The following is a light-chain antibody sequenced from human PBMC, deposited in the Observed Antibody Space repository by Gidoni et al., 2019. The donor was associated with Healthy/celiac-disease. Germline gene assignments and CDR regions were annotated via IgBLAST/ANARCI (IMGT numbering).Light chain of an antibody. Sequence: EIVLTQSPGTLSLSPGERATLSCRAIQSVSSSYLTCYQQKPGQDPRLIIYGSSCRATVIPDRFSGSGSGTDFTRTISRLESEDFAVYYCQQYGSSPGWTFGQGTKVEIK. CDR3: QQYGSSPGWT. CDR2: GSS. V-gene: IGKV3-20*01. CDR1: QSVSSSY. J-gene: IGKJ1*01.